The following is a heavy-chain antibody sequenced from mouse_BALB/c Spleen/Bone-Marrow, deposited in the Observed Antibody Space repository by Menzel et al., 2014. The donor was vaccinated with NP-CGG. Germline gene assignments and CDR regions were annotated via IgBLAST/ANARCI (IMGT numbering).Heavy chain of an antibody. D-gene: IGHD2-4*01. CDR1: GFTFSSFG. J-gene: IGHJ1*01. CDR2: ISSDSDTI. CDR3: TRDHDYDWYFDV. V-gene: IGHV5-17*02. Sequence: EVKVVDSGGGLVQPGGSRKLSCTASGFTFSSFGMHWVRQAPEKGLEWVAYISSDSDTIYYADTVKGRFTISRDNPKNTLFLQMTSLRSGDTAMYYCTRDHDYDWYFDVWGAGTTVTVSS.